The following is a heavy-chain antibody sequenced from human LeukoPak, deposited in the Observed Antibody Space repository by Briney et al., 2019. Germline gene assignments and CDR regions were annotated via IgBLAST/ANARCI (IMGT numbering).Heavy chain of an antibody. Sequence: GGSLRLSCAASGFTFSSYAMHWVRQAPGKGLEWVAVISYDGSNKYYADSVKGRFTISRDNSKNTLHLQMNSLRAEDTAVYYCARGRYYYYDSSGYYYGNFDYWGQGTLVTVSS. CDR3: ARGRYYYYDSSGYYYGNFDY. CDR2: ISYDGSNK. D-gene: IGHD3-22*01. CDR1: GFTFSSYA. V-gene: IGHV3-30*04. J-gene: IGHJ4*02.